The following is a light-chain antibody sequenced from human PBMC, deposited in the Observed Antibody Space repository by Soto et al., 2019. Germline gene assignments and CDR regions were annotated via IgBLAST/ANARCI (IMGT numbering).Light chain of an antibody. Sequence: IVMTQSSATLSVSPAERATLSCRASQSVSSNLAWYQQKPGQAPRLLIYGASTRATGIPARFSGSGCGTEFTLTISSLQSEDFAVYYCQQYNNWPAWTFGQGTKVDIK. V-gene: IGKV3-15*01. J-gene: IGKJ1*01. CDR2: GAS. CDR1: QSVSSN. CDR3: QQYNNWPAWT.